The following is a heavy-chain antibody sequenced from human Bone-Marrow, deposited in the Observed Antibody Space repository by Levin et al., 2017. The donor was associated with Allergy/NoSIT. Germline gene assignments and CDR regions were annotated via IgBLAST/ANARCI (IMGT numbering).Heavy chain of an antibody. D-gene: IGHD6-19*01. CDR3: ARENSSGQHGNFDY. CDR1: GGSFSGYY. V-gene: IGHV4-34*01. J-gene: IGHJ4*02. CDR2: INHSGST. Sequence: PGGSLRLSCAVYGGSFSGYYWSWIRQPPGKGLEWIGEINHSGSTNYNPSLKSRVTISVDTSKNQFSLKLSSVTAADTAVYYCARENSSGQHGNFDYWGQGTLVTVSS.